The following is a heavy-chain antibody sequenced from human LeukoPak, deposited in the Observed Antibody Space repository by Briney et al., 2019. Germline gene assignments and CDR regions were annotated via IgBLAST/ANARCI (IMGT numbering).Heavy chain of an antibody. D-gene: IGHD3-3*01. J-gene: IGHJ3*02. CDR1: GFTFSNYA. CDR2: ISYDGTNK. CDR3: AKDNSGDFWSGDAFDI. Sequence: GRSLRLSCAASGFTFSNYAMHWVRQAPGKGLEWVALISYDGTNKYYADSVKGRFTVSRDNSKNTLSLQMNSLRAEDTAVYYCAKDNSGDFWSGDAFDIWGQGTMVTVSS. V-gene: IGHV3-30-3*01.